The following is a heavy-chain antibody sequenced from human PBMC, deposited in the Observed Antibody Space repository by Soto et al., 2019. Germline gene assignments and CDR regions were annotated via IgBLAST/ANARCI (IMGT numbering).Heavy chain of an antibody. CDR3: ARDRSGGYPGGYYFDY. Sequence: QVQLQESGPGLVKPSQTLSLTCTVSGGSISSGGYYWSWIRQHPGKGLEWIGYIYYSGSTDYNPALKSRVTIAVDTSKNQFSLQLSSVTAADTAVYYCARDRSGGYPGGYYFDYWGQGTLVTVSS. CDR2: IYYSGST. J-gene: IGHJ4*02. V-gene: IGHV4-31*03. D-gene: IGHD5-12*01. CDR1: GGSISSGGYY.